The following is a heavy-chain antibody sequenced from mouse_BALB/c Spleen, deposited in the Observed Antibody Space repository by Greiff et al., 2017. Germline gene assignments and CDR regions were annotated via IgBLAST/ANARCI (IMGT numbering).Heavy chain of an antibody. CDR1: GFTFSSYA. CDR3: ARNYDYDVDYAMDY. D-gene: IGHD2-4*01. J-gene: IGHJ4*01. CDR2: ISSGGST. V-gene: IGHV5-9-4*01. Sequence: EVQLVESGGGLVKPGGSLKLSCAASGFTFSSYAMSWVRQTPEKRLEWVASISSGGSTYYPDTVTGRFTISRDNAKNTLYLEMSSLRSEDTAMYYCARNYDYDVDYAMDYWGQGTSVTVSS.